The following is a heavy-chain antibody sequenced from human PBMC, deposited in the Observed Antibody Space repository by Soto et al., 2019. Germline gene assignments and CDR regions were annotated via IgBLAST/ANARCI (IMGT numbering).Heavy chain of an antibody. CDR1: GFKFRNYA. CDR2: IWFDGSKK. J-gene: IGHJ5*02. D-gene: IGHD3-22*01. Sequence: GGSLRLSCAASGFKFRNYAIHWVRQSPGKGLEWLAVIWFDGSKKYYADSVKGRFTISRDNSKNTVYLDMNSLTADDSGVFYCARAHTMMILDRFDPWGHGTLVTVSS. CDR3: ARAHTMMILDRFDP. V-gene: IGHV3-33*01.